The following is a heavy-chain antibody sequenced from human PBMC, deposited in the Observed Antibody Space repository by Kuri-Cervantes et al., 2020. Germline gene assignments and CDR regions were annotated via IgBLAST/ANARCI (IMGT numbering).Heavy chain of an antibody. CDR3: ARGTTIFGVVIIPFDY. D-gene: IGHD3-3*01. J-gene: IGHJ4*02. CDR2: ISYDGSNK. V-gene: IGHV3-30*03. Sequence: GESLKISCAASGFTFSSYGMHWVRQAPGKGLEWVAVISYDGSNKYYADSVKGRFTISRDNSKNTLYLQMNSLRAEDTAVYYCARGTTIFGVVIIPFDYWGQGTLVTVSS. CDR1: GFTFSSYG.